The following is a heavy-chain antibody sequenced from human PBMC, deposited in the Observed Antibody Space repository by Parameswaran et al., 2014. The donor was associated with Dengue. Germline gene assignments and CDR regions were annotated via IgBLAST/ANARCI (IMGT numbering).Heavy chain of an antibody. D-gene: IGHD6-19*01. J-gene: IGHJ4*02. CDR3: AKVVEQWLVRAAFDY. V-gene: IGHV4-39*07. Sequence: WIRQPQEGLEWIGSIYYSGTTYYNPSLNSRVTLSVDTSKNEFSLKLTSVTAADTAVYYCAKVVEQWLVRAAFDYWGQGALVTVSS. CDR2: IYYSGTT.